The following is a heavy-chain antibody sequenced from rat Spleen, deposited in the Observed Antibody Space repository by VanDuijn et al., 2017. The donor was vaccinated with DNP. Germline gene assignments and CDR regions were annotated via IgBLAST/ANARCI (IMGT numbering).Heavy chain of an antibody. Sequence: EVQLQESGPGLVEPSQSLSLTCSVTGYSITSCCRWTWIRKFPGHKLEWMGYINSAGSTNYNPSLKGRISITSDTSKNQFFLQVNSVTTEDTATYYCARDGQWDYLDYWGQGVMVTVSS. D-gene: IGHD1-1*01. CDR2: INSAGST. J-gene: IGHJ2*01. CDR1: GYSITSCCR. V-gene: IGHV3-3*01. CDR3: ARDGQWDYLDY.